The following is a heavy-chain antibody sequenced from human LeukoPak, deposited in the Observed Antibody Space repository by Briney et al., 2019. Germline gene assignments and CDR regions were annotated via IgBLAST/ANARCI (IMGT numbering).Heavy chain of an antibody. CDR1: GYTFTSYD. D-gene: IGHD2-2*02. J-gene: IGHJ5*02. Sequence: ASVKVSCKASGYTFTSYDINWVRQATGQGLEWMGWMNPNSGKTGYAQKFQGRVTMTRNTSISTAYMELSSLRSEDTAVYYCARGYCSSTSCYTENWFDPWGQGTLLTVSS. CDR2: MNPNSGKT. CDR3: ARGYCSSTSCYTENWFDP. V-gene: IGHV1-8*01.